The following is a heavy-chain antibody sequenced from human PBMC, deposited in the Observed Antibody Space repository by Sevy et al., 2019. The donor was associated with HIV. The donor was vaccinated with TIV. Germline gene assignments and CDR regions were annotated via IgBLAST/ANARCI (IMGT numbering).Heavy chain of an antibody. CDR1: GGSITSKSYY. J-gene: IGHJ1*01. CDR2: ISYSGNA. D-gene: IGHD6-13*01. V-gene: IGHV4-39*01. Sequence: SETLSLTCAVSGGSITSKSYYWVWIRQPPGKGLEWIGSISYSGNAYYNSSLQSRVTMFIDTSKNQFSLKLSSVTATDTAVYYCARRAAAAGRGNEYFQLWGQGTLVTVSS. CDR3: ARRAAAAGRGNEYFQL.